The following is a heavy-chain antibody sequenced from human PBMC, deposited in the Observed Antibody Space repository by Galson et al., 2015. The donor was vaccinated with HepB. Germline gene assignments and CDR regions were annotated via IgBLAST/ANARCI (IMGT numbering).Heavy chain of an antibody. D-gene: IGHD2-21*02. CDR1: GFTFSNYA. CDR2: ISYDGNNK. J-gene: IGHJ4*02. Sequence: SLRLSCAASGFTFSNYAMHWVRQAPGKGLEWVALISYDGNNKYYADSVKGRFTISRDNSLNTLYLQMNSLGPEDTAVFYCARPRGDRVKYHFDYWGQGTLVTVSS. V-gene: IGHV3-30*04. CDR3: ARPRGDRVKYHFDY.